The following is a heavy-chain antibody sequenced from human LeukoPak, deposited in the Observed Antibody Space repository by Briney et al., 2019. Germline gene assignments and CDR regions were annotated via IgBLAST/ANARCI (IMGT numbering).Heavy chain of an antibody. Sequence: ASVKVSCKASGYTFTSYDINWVRQATGQGLEWMGWMNPNSGNTGYAQKFQGRVTITRNTSISTAYMELSSLRSGDTAVYYCARDTYYDILTGNWFDPWGQGTLVTVSS. CDR1: GYTFTSYD. CDR2: MNPNSGNT. CDR3: ARDTYYDILTGNWFDP. D-gene: IGHD3-9*01. J-gene: IGHJ5*02. V-gene: IGHV1-8*03.